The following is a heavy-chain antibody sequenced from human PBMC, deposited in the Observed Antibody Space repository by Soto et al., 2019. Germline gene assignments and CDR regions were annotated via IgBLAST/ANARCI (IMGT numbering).Heavy chain of an antibody. CDR3: ARGGSMVVMTDGFDF. D-gene: IGHD2-21*02. CDR2: INPSGGST. V-gene: IGHV1-46*01. Sequence: ASVKVSCKASGGSFSSYGINWVRQAPGQGLEWMGIINPSGGSTNYAQKFQGRVTMTRDTSTSTVYMELTSLRSEDTAMFYCARGGSMVVMTDGFDFWGQGTLVTVSS. J-gene: IGHJ4*02. CDR1: GGSFSSYG.